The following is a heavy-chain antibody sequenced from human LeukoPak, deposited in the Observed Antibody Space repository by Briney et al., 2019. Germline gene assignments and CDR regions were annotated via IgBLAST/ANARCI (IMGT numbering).Heavy chain of an antibody. D-gene: IGHD2-15*01. CDR1: GFTFSSSD. Sequence: PGGSLRLSRAASGFTFSSSDMSWVRQAPGKGLEWVGNIKKDGSEKYYVDSVKGRFTISRDNAKNSLYLQMNSLRAEDTAVYYCARDSIVLPRISDCWGQGTLVTVSS. CDR3: ARDSIVLPRISDC. CDR2: IKKDGSEK. V-gene: IGHV3-7*01. J-gene: IGHJ4*02.